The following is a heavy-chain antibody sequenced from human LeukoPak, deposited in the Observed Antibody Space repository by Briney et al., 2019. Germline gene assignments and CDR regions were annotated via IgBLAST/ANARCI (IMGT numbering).Heavy chain of an antibody. CDR3: ARGSIGGPIN. D-gene: IGHD3-10*01. CDR2: INPNSGGT. V-gene: IGHV1-2*02. CDR1: GYTFTGHY. Sequence: ASVKVSCKASGYTFTGHYMHWVRQAPGQGLEWMGWINPNSGGTNYAQKFQGRVTMTRNTSISTAYMELSSLRSEDTAVYYCARGSIGGPINWGQGTLVTVSS. J-gene: IGHJ4*02.